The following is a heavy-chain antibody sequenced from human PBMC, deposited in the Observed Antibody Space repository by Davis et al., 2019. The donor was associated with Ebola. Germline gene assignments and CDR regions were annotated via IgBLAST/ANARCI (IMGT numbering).Heavy chain of an antibody. CDR2: IDHSGNT. CDR1: GGYFSDYF. Sequence: SETLSLTCGVYGGYFSDYFWSWIRQPPGKGLEWIGEIDHSGNTNYNPSLKSRVTISLDTSKNQFSLKLSSVTAADTAVYYCASTYGAGSYWYFEHWGQGALITVSS. D-gene: IGHD3-10*01. J-gene: IGHJ4*02. CDR3: ASTYGAGSYWYFEH. V-gene: IGHV4-34*01.